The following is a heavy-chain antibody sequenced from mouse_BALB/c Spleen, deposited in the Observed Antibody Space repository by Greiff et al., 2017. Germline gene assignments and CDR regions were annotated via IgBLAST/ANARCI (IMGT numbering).Heavy chain of an antibody. CDR1: GFSLTSYG. J-gene: IGHJ3*01. CDR3: ATPYDGYYGGWFAY. CDR2: IWSGGST. D-gene: IGHD2-3*01. V-gene: IGHV2-2*02. Sequence: QVQLKESGPGLVQPSQSLSITCTVSGFSLTSYGVHWVRQSPGKGLEWLGVIWSGGSTDYNAAFISRLSISKDNSKSQVFFKMNSLQANDTAIYYCATPYDGYYGGWFAYWGQGTLVTVSA.